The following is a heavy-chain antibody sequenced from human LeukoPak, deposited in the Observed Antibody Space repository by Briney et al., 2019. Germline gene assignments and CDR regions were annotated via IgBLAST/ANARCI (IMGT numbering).Heavy chain of an antibody. CDR3: AKDAQRGFDYSNSLDK. D-gene: IGHD4-11*01. CDR2: IWSDGTNS. J-gene: IGHJ4*02. V-gene: IGHV3-33*06. CDR1: GFTFSHYG. Sequence: GRSLRLCCATSGFTFSHYGMHWVRQAPGKGLEWVAVIWSDGTNSFYGDPVKGRFTISRDNFQRTVYLQMNSLRAEDTAVYYCAKDAQRGFDYSNSLDKWGQGTLVTVSS.